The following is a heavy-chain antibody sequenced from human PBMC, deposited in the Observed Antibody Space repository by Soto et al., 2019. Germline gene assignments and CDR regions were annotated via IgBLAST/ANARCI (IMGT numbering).Heavy chain of an antibody. V-gene: IGHV3-64D*06. CDR2: ISPQGGST. Sequence: GGSLRLSCSASGFAFSSYAMHWVRQTPGKGLEYVSAISPQGGSTYYADSVKGRFTISRDDSKNTVYLQMSSLRPDDTTVYYCVNMMIARGAFDFWGQGTLVTVSS. CDR1: GFAFSSYA. J-gene: IGHJ4*02. D-gene: IGHD2-21*01. CDR3: VNMMIARGAFDF.